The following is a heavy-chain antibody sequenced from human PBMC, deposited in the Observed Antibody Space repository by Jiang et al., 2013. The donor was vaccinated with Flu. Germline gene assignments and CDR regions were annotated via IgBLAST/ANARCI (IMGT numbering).Heavy chain of an antibody. D-gene: IGHD6-13*01. Sequence: GSGLVKPSETLSLTCTVSGGSISSYYWSWIRQPPGKGLEWIGYIYYSGSTNYNPSLKSRVTISVDTSKNQFSLKLSSVTAADTAVYYCARVMAAAGTLRFDPWGQGTLVTVSS. CDR1: GGSISSYY. J-gene: IGHJ5*02. V-gene: IGHV4-59*01. CDR3: ARVMAAAGTLRFDP. CDR2: IYYSGST.